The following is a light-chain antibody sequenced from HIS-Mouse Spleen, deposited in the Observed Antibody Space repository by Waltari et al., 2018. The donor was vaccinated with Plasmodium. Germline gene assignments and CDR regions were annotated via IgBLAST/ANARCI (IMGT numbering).Light chain of an antibody. V-gene: IGKV3-20*01. CDR2: GAS. J-gene: IGKJ1*01. CDR3: QQYGSSLTWT. CDR1: QIVSSSY. Sequence: EIVLTQSPGTLSLSPGERATLSCRASQIVSSSYLAWYQQKPGQAPRLLTYGASSRATGIPDRFSGSGSGTDFTLTISRLEPEDFAVYYCQQYGSSLTWTFGQGTKVEIK.